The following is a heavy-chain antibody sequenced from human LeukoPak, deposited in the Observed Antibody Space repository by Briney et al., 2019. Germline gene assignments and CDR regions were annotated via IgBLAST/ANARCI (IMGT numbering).Heavy chain of an antibody. D-gene: IGHD2-2*01. CDR1: GFTFSSYA. V-gene: IGHV3-23*01. J-gene: IGHJ4*02. Sequence: PGGSLRLSCAASGFTFSSYAMSWVRQAPGKGLEWVSAISGSGGSTYYADSVKGRFTISRDNSKNTLYLQMNSLRAEDTAVYYCAKVGYCSSTSCPYFDYWGQGTLVTVSS. CDR3: AKVGYCSSTSCPYFDY. CDR2: ISGSGGST.